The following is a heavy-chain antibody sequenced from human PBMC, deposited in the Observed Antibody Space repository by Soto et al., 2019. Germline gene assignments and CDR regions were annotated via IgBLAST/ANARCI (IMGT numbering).Heavy chain of an antibody. CDR1: GFTFSSYG. D-gene: IGHD3-10*01. CDR3: ARDNEAYYYGSGSYYNPPYYGMDV. J-gene: IGHJ6*02. Sequence: PGGSLRLSCAASGFTFSSYGMHWVRQAPGKGLEWVAVIWYDGSNKYYADSVKGRFTISRDNSKNTLYLQMNSLRAEDTAVYYCARDNEAYYYGSGSYYNPPYYGMDVWGQGTTVTVS. CDR2: IWYDGSNK. V-gene: IGHV3-33*01.